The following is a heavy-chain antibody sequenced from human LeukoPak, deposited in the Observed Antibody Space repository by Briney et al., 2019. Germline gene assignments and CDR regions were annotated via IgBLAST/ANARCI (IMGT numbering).Heavy chain of an antibody. D-gene: IGHD4-17*01. Sequence: GGSLRLSCAASGFTFSSFAMSWVRQAPGKGLEWVSGTSGSGGSTFYADSVKGRFTISRDNSKNTLYLQMTSLRAEDTAVYYCAKWMTTSRYGMDVWGQGTTVTVSS. J-gene: IGHJ6*02. CDR2: TSGSGGST. CDR3: AKWMTTSRYGMDV. CDR1: GFTFSSFA. V-gene: IGHV3-23*01.